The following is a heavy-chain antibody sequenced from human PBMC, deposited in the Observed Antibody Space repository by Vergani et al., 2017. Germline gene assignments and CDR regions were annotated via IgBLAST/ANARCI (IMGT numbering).Heavy chain of an antibody. V-gene: IGHV1-69*02. J-gene: IGHJ6*03. CDR3: ARGGITGTSNRYYYMDV. CDR1: GGTFSSYT. Sequence: QVQLVQSGAEVKKPGSSVKVSCKASGGTFSSYTISWVRRAPGQGLEWMGRIIPILGIANYAQKFQGRVTITADKSTSTAYMELSSLRAEDTAVYYCARGGITGTSNRYYYMDVWGKGTTVTVSS. D-gene: IGHD1-20*01. CDR2: IIPILGIA.